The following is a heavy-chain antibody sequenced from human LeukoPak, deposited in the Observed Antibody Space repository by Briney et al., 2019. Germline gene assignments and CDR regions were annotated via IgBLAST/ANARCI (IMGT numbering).Heavy chain of an antibody. CDR1: GYSITSAYY. Sequence: SETLSLTCTVSGYSITSAYYWGWIRQSPGKGLAWIGSIYHSGSSYYNPSLKSRVTISVDTSKNQFSLKLSSVTAADTAVYYCARYGGGGSRDYYWGQGTLVTVSS. CDR2: IYHSGSS. D-gene: IGHD1-26*01. J-gene: IGHJ4*02. V-gene: IGHV4-38-2*02. CDR3: ARYGGGGSRDYY.